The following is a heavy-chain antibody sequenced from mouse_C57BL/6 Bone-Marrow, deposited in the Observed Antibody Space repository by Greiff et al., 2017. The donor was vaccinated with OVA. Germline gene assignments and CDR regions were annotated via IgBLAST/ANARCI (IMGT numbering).Heavy chain of an antibody. Sequence: QVQLKQPGAELVKPGASVKLSCKASGYTFTSYWMHWVKQRPGQGLEWIGMIHPNSGSTNYNEKFKSKATLTVDKSSSTAYMQLSSLTSEDSAVYYCARNYDGEAMDYWGQGTSVTVSS. J-gene: IGHJ4*01. V-gene: IGHV1-64*01. D-gene: IGHD2-3*01. CDR3: ARNYDGEAMDY. CDR2: IHPNSGST. CDR1: GYTFTSYW.